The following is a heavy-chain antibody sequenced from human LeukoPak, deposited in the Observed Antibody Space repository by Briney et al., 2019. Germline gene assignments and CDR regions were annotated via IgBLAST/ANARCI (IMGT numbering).Heavy chain of an antibody. Sequence: ASVKVSCKASGYTFTGYYMHWVRQAPGQGLEWMGWINPNSGGTNYAQKFQGRVTMTRDTSISTAYMELSRLRSDDTAVYYCARSSSGWYGLADYWGQGTLVTVSS. D-gene: IGHD6-19*01. V-gene: IGHV1-2*02. J-gene: IGHJ4*02. CDR3: ARSSSGWYGLADY. CDR1: GYTFTGYY. CDR2: INPNSGGT.